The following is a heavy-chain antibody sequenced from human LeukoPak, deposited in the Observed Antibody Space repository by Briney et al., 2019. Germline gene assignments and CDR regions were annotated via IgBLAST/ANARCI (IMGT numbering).Heavy chain of an antibody. V-gene: IGHV3-7*01. CDR1: GFTFSSYW. CDR3: ARVVIVVVPAAILDLVVFWSGYQRYYFDY. J-gene: IGHJ4*02. Sequence: GGSLRLSCAASGFTFSSYWMSWVRQAPGKGLEWVANINKDGSEKYYVDSVKGRFTISRDNAKNSLYLQMNSLKAEDTAVYYCARVVIVVVPAAILDLVVFWSGYQRYYFDYWGQGTLVTVSS. CDR2: INKDGSEK. D-gene: IGHD2-2*02.